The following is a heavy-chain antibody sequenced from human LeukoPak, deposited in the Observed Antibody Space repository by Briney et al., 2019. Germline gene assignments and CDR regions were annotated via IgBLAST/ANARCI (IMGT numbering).Heavy chain of an antibody. J-gene: IGHJ5*02. D-gene: IGHD3-10*01. V-gene: IGHV4-4*07. CDR2: IYGSGST. CDR1: GGSISSYY. CDR3: ARDSGTTGEVKFDP. Sequence: PSETLSLTCTVSGGSISSYYWSWIRQPAGKGLQWIGRIYGSGSTTYNPSLKSRLTMSVDTSKNQFSLKLSSMTAADTAIYYCARDSGTTGEVKFDPWGQGILVTVSS.